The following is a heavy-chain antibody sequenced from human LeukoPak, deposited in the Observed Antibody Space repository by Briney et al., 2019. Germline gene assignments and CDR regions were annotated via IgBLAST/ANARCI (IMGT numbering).Heavy chain of an antibody. CDR3: ARDDDYGDSYWYFDL. J-gene: IGHJ2*01. V-gene: IGHV3-30*04. Sequence: RSLRLSPAASRFTFSNYTMNSVPPPPGPELDWLPPISNNRRTTYYAHSVKGRFTISRDNSKNTLYLQMNSLRAEDTAVYYCARDDDYGDSYWYFDLWGRGTLVTVSS. CDR1: RFTFSNYT. D-gene: IGHD4-17*01. CDR2: ISNNRRTT.